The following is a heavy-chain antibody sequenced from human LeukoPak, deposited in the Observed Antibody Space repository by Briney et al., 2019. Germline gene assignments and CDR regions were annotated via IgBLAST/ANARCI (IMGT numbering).Heavy chain of an antibody. CDR3: ARDYGDYGFGQGGY. V-gene: IGHV3-53*01. CDR1: GFTVSSNY. J-gene: IGHJ4*02. Sequence: GGSLRLSCAASGFTVSSNYMSWVRQAPGKGLEWVSVIYSGGSTYYADSVKGRFTISRDNAKNSLYLQVNRRSAEDTALYYCARDYGDYGFGQGGYWGQGTLVTVSS. D-gene: IGHD4-17*01. CDR2: IYSGGST.